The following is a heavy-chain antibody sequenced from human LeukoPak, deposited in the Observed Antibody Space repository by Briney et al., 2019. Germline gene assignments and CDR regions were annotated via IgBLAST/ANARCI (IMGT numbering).Heavy chain of an antibody. V-gene: IGHV1-2*06. CDR1: GYTFTGYY. CDR3: ARDYSSSSPWDY. Sequence: ASVKVSCKASGYTFTGYYIHWVRQAPGQGLEWMGRINPNNGGTNYAQKFQGRVTMTRDMSMSTVYMGLSSLRSEDTAVYYCARDYSSSSPWDYWGQGTLVTVSS. J-gene: IGHJ4*02. CDR2: INPNNGGT. D-gene: IGHD6-13*01.